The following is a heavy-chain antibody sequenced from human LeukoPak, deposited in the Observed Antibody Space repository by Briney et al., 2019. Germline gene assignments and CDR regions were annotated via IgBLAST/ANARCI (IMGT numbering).Heavy chain of an antibody. CDR3: TTVGCRSTSCYADY. D-gene: IGHD2-2*01. J-gene: IGHJ4*02. CDR2: IKSKPDGGTT. V-gene: IGHV3-15*01. Sequence: GGSLRLSCAASGFTFSNAWMTWVRQAPGNGLEWCGHIKSKPDGGTTDYAAPVKGRFTISRDDSKNTLYLQMNSLKTEDTAVYYCTTVGCRSTSCYADYWGQGTLVTVSS. CDR1: GFTFSNAW.